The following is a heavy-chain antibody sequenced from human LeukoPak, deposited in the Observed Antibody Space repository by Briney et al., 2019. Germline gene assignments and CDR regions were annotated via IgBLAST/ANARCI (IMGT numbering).Heavy chain of an antibody. Sequence: SETLSHTCAVSGYSISSGYYWGWIRQPPGKGLEWIGIIYHSGSTYYNPSLKSRVTISVDTSKNQFSLRVTSVTAADTAVYYCAKGYFDYWGQGTLVTVSS. CDR1: GYSISSGYY. J-gene: IGHJ4*02. V-gene: IGHV4-38-2*01. CDR3: AKGYFDY. CDR2: IYHSGST.